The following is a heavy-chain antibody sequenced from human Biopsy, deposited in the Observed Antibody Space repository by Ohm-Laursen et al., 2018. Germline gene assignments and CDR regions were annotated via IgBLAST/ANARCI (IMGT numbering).Heavy chain of an antibody. D-gene: IGHD1/OR15-1a*01. CDR3: SRWGASAYSENNFGP. Sequence: SSVKVSCKASGYRFIDYYLHWVRQAPGQGLEWLGCINPNSGGTDYSQKFQGRVTVTRDTSVSTAYMELSRLKSDDTALYYCSRWGASAYSENNFGPWGQGTLVTVSS. CDR2: INPNSGGT. CDR1: GYRFIDYY. V-gene: IGHV1-2*02. J-gene: IGHJ5*02.